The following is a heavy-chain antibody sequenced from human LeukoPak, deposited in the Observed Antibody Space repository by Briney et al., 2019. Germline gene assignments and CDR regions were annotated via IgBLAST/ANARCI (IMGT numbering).Heavy chain of an antibody. D-gene: IGHD2-8*02. CDR2: ISYDGSNK. V-gene: IGHV3-30-3*01. J-gene: IGHJ4*02. Sequence: GRSLRLSCAASGFTFSSYAMHWVRQAPGKGLEWVAVISYDGSNKYYADSVKGRMTISRDNAKNLLFLQMNSLRAEDTAVYYCTRRYCTGGVCPFDNWGQGTLVTVSS. CDR3: TRRYCTGGVCPFDN. CDR1: GFTFSSYA.